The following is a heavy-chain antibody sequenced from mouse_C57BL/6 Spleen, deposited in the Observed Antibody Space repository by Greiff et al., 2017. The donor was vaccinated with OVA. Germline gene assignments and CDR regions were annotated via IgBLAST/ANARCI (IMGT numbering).Heavy chain of an antibody. CDR3: AREGSHLDY. Sequence: VQLQQSGPELVKPGASVKISCKASGYSFTGYYMNWVKQSPEKSLEWIGEINPSTGGTTYNQKFKAKATLTVDKSSSTAYMQLKSLTSEDSAVYYCAREGSHLDYWGQGTTLTVSS. CDR1: GYSFTGYY. J-gene: IGHJ2*01. V-gene: IGHV1-42*01. CDR2: INPSTGGT.